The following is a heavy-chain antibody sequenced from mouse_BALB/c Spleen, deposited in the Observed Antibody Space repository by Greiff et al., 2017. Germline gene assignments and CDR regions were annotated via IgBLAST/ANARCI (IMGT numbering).Heavy chain of an antibody. J-gene: IGHJ4*01. V-gene: IGHV5-17*02. CDR2: ISSGSSTI. Sequence: DVQLVESGGGLVQPGGSRKLSCAASGFTFSSFGMHWVRQAPEKGLEWVAYISSGSSTIYYADTVKGRFTISRDNPKNTLFLQMTSLRSEDTAMYYCARWAYGAMDYWGQGTSVTVSS. CDR1: GFTFSSFG. D-gene: IGHD1-1*02. CDR3: ARWAYGAMDY.